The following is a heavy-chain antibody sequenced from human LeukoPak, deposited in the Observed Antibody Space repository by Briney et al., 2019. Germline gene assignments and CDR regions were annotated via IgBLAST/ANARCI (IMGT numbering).Heavy chain of an antibody. Sequence: TGGSLRLSSAASGFSFSSFTTDWVPQAPGKGAERTSYISSGSSTIYYADCVKGRFTISRDNAKNSLYLQMNSLRAEDTAVYYCARGYCSGGSCYNLDYWGQGTLVTVSS. CDR1: GFSFSSFT. J-gene: IGHJ4*02. V-gene: IGHV3-48*01. CDR3: ARGYCSGGSCYNLDY. CDR2: ISSGSSTI. D-gene: IGHD2-15*01.